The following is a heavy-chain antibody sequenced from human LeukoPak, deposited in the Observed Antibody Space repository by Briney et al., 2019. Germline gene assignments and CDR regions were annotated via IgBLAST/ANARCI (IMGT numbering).Heavy chain of an antibody. D-gene: IGHD3-16*01. Sequence: PSETLSLTCTVSGGSISSGGYYWSWIRQPPGKGLEWIGYIYYSGSTYYNPSLKSRVTISVDTCKNQFSLKLSSVTAADTAVYYCARYRALLTFDYWGQGTLVTVSS. V-gene: IGHV4-30-4*01. CDR1: GGSISSGGYY. CDR3: ARYRALLTFDY. CDR2: IYYSGST. J-gene: IGHJ4*02.